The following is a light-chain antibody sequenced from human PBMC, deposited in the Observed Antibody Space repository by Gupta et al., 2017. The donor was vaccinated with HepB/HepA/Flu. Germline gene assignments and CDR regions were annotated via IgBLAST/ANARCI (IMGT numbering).Light chain of an antibody. J-gene: IGLJ2*01. V-gene: IGLV1-40*01. CDR1: RSNIGAHYD. CDR3: QSFDNSLTAVV. CDR2: ANS. Sequence: QSVLTQPPSVSGAPGRRVTISCTGSRSNIGAHYDVNWYQHLLGTAPKLLIYANSNRPSGVPDRFSGSKSGTSASLAITGLQAEDEAHYYCQSFDNSLTAVVFGGGTKLTVL.